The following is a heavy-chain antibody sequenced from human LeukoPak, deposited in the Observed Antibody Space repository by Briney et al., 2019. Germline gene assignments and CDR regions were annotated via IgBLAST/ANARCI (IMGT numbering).Heavy chain of an antibody. CDR2: IRYDGSNK. D-gene: IGHD2-2*01. CDR3: GGKPAAMPYYYYAMDV. V-gene: IGHV3-30*02. J-gene: IGHJ6*02. CDR1: GFTFSSYG. Sequence: GGSLRLSCAASGFTFSSYGMHWVRQAPGKGLEWVAFIRYDGSNKYYADSMKGRFTISRDNSKNTLYLQMNSLRAEDTAVYYCGGKPAAMPYYYYAMDVWGQGTTVTVSS.